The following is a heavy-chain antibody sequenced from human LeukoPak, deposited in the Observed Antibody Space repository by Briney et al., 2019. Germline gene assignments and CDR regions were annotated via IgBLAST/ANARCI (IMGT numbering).Heavy chain of an antibody. D-gene: IGHD3-22*01. CDR1: GDSVSRSDSY. Sequence: PSETLSLTCSVSGDSVSRSDSYWDWIRQPPGKGLEWIGTIYYSGRTYYSPSLKSRVTMSVDPSNNQFSLNLRSVTAADTALYYCARRRYYDGSGYLEWGQGTMLSVSS. V-gene: IGHV4-39*01. CDR2: IYYSGRT. CDR3: ARRRYYDGSGYLE. J-gene: IGHJ1*01.